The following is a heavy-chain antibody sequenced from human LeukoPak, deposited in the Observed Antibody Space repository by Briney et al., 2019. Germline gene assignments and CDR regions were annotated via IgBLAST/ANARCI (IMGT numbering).Heavy chain of an antibody. CDR3: AREAYYYDSSGYSPKGFDY. Sequence: PGGSLRLSCAASGFTFSSYGMHWVRQAPGKGLEWVAVIWYDGSNKYYADSVKGRFTISRDNSKNTLYLQMNSLRAEDTAVYYCAREAYYYDSSGYSPKGFDYWGQGTLVTVSS. J-gene: IGHJ4*02. D-gene: IGHD3-22*01. CDR2: IWYDGSNK. V-gene: IGHV3-33*01. CDR1: GFTFSSYG.